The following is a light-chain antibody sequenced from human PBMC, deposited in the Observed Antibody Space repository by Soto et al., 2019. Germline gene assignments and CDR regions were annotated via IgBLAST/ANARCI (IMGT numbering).Light chain of an antibody. V-gene: IGKV1-5*03. Sequence: DIQMTQSPSTLSASVGDRVTITCRASQSISNWLAWYQQKPGKAPKLLIYKASSLESVVPSRFSGSGSGTEFTLTISSLQPDDFATYYCQQYNSYLLTFGGGTKVEIK. CDR2: KAS. CDR3: QQYNSYLLT. CDR1: QSISNW. J-gene: IGKJ4*01.